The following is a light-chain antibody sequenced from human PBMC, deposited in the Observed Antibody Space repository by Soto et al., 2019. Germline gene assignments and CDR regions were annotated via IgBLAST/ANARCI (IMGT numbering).Light chain of an antibody. J-gene: IGLJ3*02. Sequence: QPALTQPRSVSGSPGQSVTISCTGTSSDVGGYNYVSWYQHHPGKAPKLMIYGVSKRPSGVPDRFSGSKSGNTASLTISGLQAEDEADYYCCSYAGSYTGVFGGGTKLTVL. CDR1: SSDVGGYNY. V-gene: IGLV2-11*01. CDR2: GVS. CDR3: CSYAGSYTGV.